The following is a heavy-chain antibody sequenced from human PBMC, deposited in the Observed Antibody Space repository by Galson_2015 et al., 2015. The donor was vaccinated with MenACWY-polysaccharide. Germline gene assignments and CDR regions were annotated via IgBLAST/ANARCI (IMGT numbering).Heavy chain of an antibody. J-gene: IGHJ4*02. CDR1: GYTFTSYY. Sequence: SGYTFTSYYMHWVRQSPIQGLDWIGRMSPSGGTTSYEQKFQGKVTMTRDTSTSTVYMELRSLRSEDTAVYYCARGTNRCCCGWYYFDYWGQGTLVTVSS. D-gene: IGHD6-19*01. CDR2: MSPSGGTT. V-gene: IGHV1-46*01. CDR3: ARGTNRCCCGWYYFDY.